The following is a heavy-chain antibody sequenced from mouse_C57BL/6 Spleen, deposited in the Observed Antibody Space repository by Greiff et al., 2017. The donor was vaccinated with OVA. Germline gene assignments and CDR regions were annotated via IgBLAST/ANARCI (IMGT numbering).Heavy chain of an antibody. CDR2: IDPETGGT. Sequence: VQLQQSGAELVRPGASVKLSCKASGYTFTDYEMHWVKQTPVHGLEWIGAIDPETGGTDYNQKFKGKAILTADKSSRTAYMELRSLTSEYSAVYYYTGEVFDYTFAYGGQGSLVTDSA. CDR3: TGEVFDYTFAY. D-gene: IGHD2-4*01. J-gene: IGHJ3*01. V-gene: IGHV1-15*01. CDR1: GYTFTDYE.